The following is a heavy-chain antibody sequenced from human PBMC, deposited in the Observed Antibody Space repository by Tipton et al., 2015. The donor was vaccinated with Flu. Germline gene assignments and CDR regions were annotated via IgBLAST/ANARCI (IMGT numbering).Heavy chain of an antibody. V-gene: IGHV4-39*07. J-gene: IGHJ4*02. CDR1: GGSIVTGDFY. CDR3: ARGRGYCVTTTCLLPFDF. Sequence: TLSLTCSVSGGSIVTGDFYWGWVRQSPGKGPEWIGSIFHSGTTYYSLSLESRATISIDTSKNQFSLSLSSVRAEDTAVYYCARGRGYCVTTTCLLPFDFWGQGTLVTFSS. CDR2: IFHSGTT. D-gene: IGHD2-2*01.